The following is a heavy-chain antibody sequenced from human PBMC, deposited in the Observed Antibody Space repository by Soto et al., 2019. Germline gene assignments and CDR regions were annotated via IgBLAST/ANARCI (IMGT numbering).Heavy chain of an antibody. V-gene: IGHV5-51*01. CDR2: IYPGDSDT. Sequence: GESLKISGKGSGYSFTSYWIGWVRQMPWKGLEWMGIIYPGDSDTRYSPSLQGQVTISADKSISTAYLQWSSLKASDTAMYYCARIVRSGYYYYYGMDVWGQGTTVTVSS. J-gene: IGHJ6*02. CDR3: ARIVRSGYYYYYGMDV. D-gene: IGHD3-10*01. CDR1: GYSFTSYW.